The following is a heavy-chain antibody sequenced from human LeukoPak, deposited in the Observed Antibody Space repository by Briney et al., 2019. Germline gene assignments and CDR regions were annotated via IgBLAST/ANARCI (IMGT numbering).Heavy chain of an antibody. D-gene: IGHD3-10*01. V-gene: IGHV3-7*01. CDR1: GFPFSTYW. J-gene: IGHJ4*02. CDR3: ARLFVYGSGAEAFDY. Sequence: PGESLRLSCAASGFPFSTYWMSWVRQAPGKGLEWVANINQDGTEKYYLDSVRGRFTISRDNAKNSLYLQMDSLRAEDTAVYYCARLFVYGSGAEAFDYWGQGALVTVSS. CDR2: INQDGTEK.